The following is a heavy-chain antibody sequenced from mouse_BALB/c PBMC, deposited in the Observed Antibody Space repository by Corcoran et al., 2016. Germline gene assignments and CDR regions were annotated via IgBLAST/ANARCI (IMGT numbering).Heavy chain of an antibody. J-gene: IGHJ1*01. D-gene: IGHD1-1*02. V-gene: IGHV14-3*02. CDR3: ARWDWYVVV. CDR2: IDPANGNT. Sequence: EVQLQQSGAELVKPGASVKLSCTASGFNIKDTYMHWVKQRPEQGLEWIGRIDPANGNTKYDPKFQGKATITADTSSNTAYLQLSSQTSEDTTVYYWARWDWYVVVWGGGTTAIGSA. CDR1: GFNIKDTY.